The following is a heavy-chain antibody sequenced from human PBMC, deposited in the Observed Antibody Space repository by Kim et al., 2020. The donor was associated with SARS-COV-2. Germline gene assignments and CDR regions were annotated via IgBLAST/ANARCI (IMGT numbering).Heavy chain of an antibody. CDR3: GMLSAYDSSGYYFDY. Sequence: AQEFQGRVTITADESTSTAYMELSSLRSEDTAVYYCGMLSAYDSSGYYFDYWGQGTLVTVSS. V-gene: IGHV1-69*01. D-gene: IGHD3-22*01. J-gene: IGHJ4*02.